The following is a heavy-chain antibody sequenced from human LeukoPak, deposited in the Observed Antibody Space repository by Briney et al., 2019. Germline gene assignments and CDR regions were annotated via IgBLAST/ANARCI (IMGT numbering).Heavy chain of an antibody. CDR2: INHSGST. CDR3: ARVTLNVDTAMVISLAP. D-gene: IGHD5-18*01. J-gene: IGHJ5*02. V-gene: IGHV4-34*01. Sequence: PSETLSLTCAVYGGSFSGYYWSWIRQPPGKGLEWIGEINHSGSTNYNPSLKSRVTISVDTSKNQFSLKLSSVTAADTAVYYCARVTLNVDTAMVISLAPWGQGTLVTVSS. CDR1: GGSFSGYY.